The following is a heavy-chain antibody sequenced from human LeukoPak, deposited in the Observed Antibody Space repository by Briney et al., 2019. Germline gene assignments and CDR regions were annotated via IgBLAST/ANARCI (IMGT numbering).Heavy chain of an antibody. Sequence: PSETLSLTCTVSGGSISSSSYYWGWIRQPPGKGLEWIGSIYYSGSTYYNPSLKSRVTISVDTSKNQFSLKLSSVTAADTAVYYCARAGTGEVLDYWGQGTLVTVSS. CDR1: GGSISSSSYY. V-gene: IGHV4-39*01. D-gene: IGHD7-27*01. CDR3: ARAGTGEVLDY. CDR2: IYYSGST. J-gene: IGHJ4*02.